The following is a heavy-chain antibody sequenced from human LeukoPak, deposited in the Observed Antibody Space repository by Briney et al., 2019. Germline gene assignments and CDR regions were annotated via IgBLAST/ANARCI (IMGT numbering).Heavy chain of an antibody. Sequence: SETLSLTCTVSGGSISSYYWSWIRQPPGKGLEWIGYIYYSGSTNYNPSLKGRVTISVDTSKNQFSLKLSSVTAADTAVYYCARGDDYGDYEAYWGQGTLVTVYS. CDR1: GGSISSYY. J-gene: IGHJ4*02. V-gene: IGHV4-59*01. CDR3: ARGDDYGDYEAY. D-gene: IGHD4-17*01. CDR2: IYYSGST.